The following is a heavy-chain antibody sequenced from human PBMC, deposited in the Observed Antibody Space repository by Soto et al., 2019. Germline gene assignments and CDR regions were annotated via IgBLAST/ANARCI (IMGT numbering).Heavy chain of an antibody. CDR3: ARDRAGGMDV. CDR1: GFTFSTYW. D-gene: IGHD6-13*01. V-gene: IGHV3-74*01. CDR2: ISSDGSST. J-gene: IGHJ6*02. Sequence: EVQLVESGGGQAQPGGSLRLSCAASGFTFSTYWMHWVRQPAGQGLVWVSRISSDGSSTSYVDSVKGRFTISRDNAKNTLYLQMNSLRAEDTAVYYCARDRAGGMDVWGQGTTVTVSS.